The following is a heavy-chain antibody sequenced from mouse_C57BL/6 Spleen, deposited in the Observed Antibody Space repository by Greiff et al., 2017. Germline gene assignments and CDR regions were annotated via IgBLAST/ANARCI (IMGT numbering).Heavy chain of an antibody. V-gene: IGHV1-55*01. Sequence: QVQLQQPGAELVKPGASVKMSCKASGYTFTSYWITWVKQRPGQGLEWIGDIYPGSGSTNYHEKFKSKATLTVDTSSSTAYMQLSSLTSEDTTVYYCARWGKTPDDWGQGTTLTVSS. J-gene: IGHJ2*01. D-gene: IGHD2-1*01. CDR2: IYPGSGST. CDR1: GYTFTSYW. CDR3: ARWGKTPDD.